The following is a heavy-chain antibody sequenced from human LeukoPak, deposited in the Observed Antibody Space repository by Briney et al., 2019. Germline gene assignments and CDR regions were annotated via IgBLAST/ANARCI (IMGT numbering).Heavy chain of an antibody. Sequence: GASVKLSCNASGYTFTRYDINWVRQATGQGLEWIGCMNPNSGNTGYAQKFQGRVTMTRNTSISTAYMELSSLRSEDTALYYCARGRMVRGVTWWFDPWGQGTLVTVSS. J-gene: IGHJ5*02. CDR2: MNPNSGNT. CDR1: GYTFTRYD. CDR3: ARGRMVRGVTWWFDP. V-gene: IGHV1-8*01. D-gene: IGHD3-10*01.